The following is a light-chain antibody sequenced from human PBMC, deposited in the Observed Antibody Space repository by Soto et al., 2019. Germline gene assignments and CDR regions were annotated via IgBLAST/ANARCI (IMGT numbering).Light chain of an antibody. V-gene: IGKV2-28*01. CDR1: QSLLHSNGNTY. J-gene: IGKJ3*01. Sequence: DIVMTQSPLSLPVTPGEPASISRRSSQSLLHSNGNTYLDWYLQKPGQSPQLLIYLGSNRASGVPDRFSGSGSGTDFTLKISRVEAEDVGLYYCMQALQDPFTFGPGTKVEIK. CDR3: MQALQDPFT. CDR2: LGS.